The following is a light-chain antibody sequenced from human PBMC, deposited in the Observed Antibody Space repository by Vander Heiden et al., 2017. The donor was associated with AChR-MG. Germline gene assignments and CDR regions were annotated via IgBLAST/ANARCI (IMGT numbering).Light chain of an antibody. V-gene: IGLV3-1*01. J-gene: IGLJ2*01. CDR1: KLGDKY. Sequence: SYELTQPPSVSVSPGQTASITCSGDKLGDKYACWYQQKPGQSPVLVIYQDNKRPSPIPEPFSGSNSGNTATLTIRGTQAVDEADYYCQAWDSSTVVFGGGTKLTVL. CDR3: QAWDSSTVV. CDR2: QDN.